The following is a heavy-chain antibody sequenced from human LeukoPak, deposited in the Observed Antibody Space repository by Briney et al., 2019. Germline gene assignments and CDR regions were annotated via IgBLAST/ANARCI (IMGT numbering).Heavy chain of an antibody. CDR3: AKSRYYDADAFDI. Sequence: GGSLRLSCAASGFTFSAYSMNWVRQAPGKGLEWVSSISSGSRYIYYADSVKGRFTISRDNAKDSLYLQMNSLRAKDTAVYYCAKSRYYDADAFDIWGQGTMVTVSS. CDR1: GFTFSAYS. CDR2: ISSGSRYI. V-gene: IGHV3-21*01. J-gene: IGHJ3*02. D-gene: IGHD3-3*01.